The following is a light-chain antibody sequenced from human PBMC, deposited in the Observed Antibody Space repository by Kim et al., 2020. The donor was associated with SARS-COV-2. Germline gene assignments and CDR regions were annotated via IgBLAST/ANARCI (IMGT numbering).Light chain of an antibody. V-gene: IGKV1-5*03. CDR2: KTS. CDR1: QSISSW. CDR3: QQYDSYPYT. J-gene: IGKJ2*01. Sequence: DIQMTQSPSTLSASVGDRVTITCRASQSISSWLAWYQQKPGKAPKLLIYKTSSLESGVPSRFSGSGSGTAFTLTISSLQPDDFATYHCQQYDSYPYTFGQGTKLEI.